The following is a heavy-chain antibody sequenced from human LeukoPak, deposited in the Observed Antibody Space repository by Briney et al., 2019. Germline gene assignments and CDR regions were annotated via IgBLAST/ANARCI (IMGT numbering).Heavy chain of an antibody. J-gene: IGHJ6*02. D-gene: IGHD5-18*01. V-gene: IGHV3-7*01. CDR2: IKQDGSEK. Sequence: GGSLRLSCAASGFTLSSYWMSWVRQAPGKGREWVANIKQDGSEKYYVDSVKGRFTISRDNAKNSLYLQMNSLRAEDTAVYYCARDSGIRIQLWYYYGMDVWGQGTTVTVSS. CDR3: ARDSGIRIQLWYYYGMDV. CDR1: GFTLSSYW.